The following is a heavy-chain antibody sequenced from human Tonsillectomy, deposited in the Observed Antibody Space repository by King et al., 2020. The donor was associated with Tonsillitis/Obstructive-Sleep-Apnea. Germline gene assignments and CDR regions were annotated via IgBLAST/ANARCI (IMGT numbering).Heavy chain of an antibody. J-gene: IGHJ4*02. CDR2: IDWDDDK. CDR3: AHIRLSDHDYGSAYYFDF. D-gene: IGHD5-12*01. CDR1: GVSLSTSGMC. Sequence: TLKESGPALVKPTETLTLTCSFSGVSLSTSGMCVAWIRQPPGKALEWLARIDWDDDKYYSTFLKTRLTISKETSKNQVVLTMTNMDPVDTATYYCAHIRLSDHDYGSAYYFDFWGRGTLVTVSS. V-gene: IGHV2-70*11.